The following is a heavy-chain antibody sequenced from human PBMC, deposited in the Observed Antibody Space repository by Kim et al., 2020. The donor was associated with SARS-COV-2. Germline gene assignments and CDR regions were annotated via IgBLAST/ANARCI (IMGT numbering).Heavy chain of an antibody. Sequence: FTISRDNSKNTLYLQMNSLRAEDTAVYYCAKELTPNYYDSSGYYERGFDYWGQGTLVTVSS. D-gene: IGHD3-22*01. CDR3: AKELTPNYYDSSGYYERGFDY. J-gene: IGHJ4*02. V-gene: IGHV3-23*01.